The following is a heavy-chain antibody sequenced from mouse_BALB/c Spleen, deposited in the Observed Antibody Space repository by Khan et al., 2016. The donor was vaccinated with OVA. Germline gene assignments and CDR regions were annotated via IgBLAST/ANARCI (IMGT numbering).Heavy chain of an antibody. Sequence: QVQLQQSGAELVRPGVSVKISCKGSGYTFTDFTMHWVKLSHAMSLEWIGVISTYYGDATYNQKFKDKATMTVDKSSSTAYMELARLTSEDSAIFDCTGGGGGNRFAYWGQGTLVTVSA. V-gene: IGHV1S137*01. CDR2: ISTYYGDA. J-gene: IGHJ3*01. CDR1: GYTFTDFT. CDR3: TGGGGGNRFAY.